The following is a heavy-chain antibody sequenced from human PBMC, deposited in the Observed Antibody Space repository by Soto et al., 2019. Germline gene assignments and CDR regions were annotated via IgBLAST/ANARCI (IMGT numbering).Heavy chain of an antibody. J-gene: IGHJ6*02. CDR2: IKSKTDGGTT. CDR1: GFTFSNAW. CDR3: TPRPQQLDTYYYYGMDV. D-gene: IGHD6-13*01. V-gene: IGHV3-15*07. Sequence: GGSLRLSCAASGFTFSNAWMNWVRQAPGKGLEWVGRIKSKTDGGTTDYAAPVKGRFTISRDDSKNTLYLQMNSLKTEDTAVYYCTPRPQQLDTYYYYGMDVWGQGTTVTVSS.